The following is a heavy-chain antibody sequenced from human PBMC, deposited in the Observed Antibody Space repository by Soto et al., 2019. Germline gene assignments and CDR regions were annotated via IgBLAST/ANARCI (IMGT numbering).Heavy chain of an antibody. D-gene: IGHD1-26*01. CDR1: GLTFSSNA. CDR3: ARGEVGATSLEYFQH. J-gene: IGHJ1*01. Sequence: GGSLRLSCAVSGLTFSSNAMHWVRQAPGKGLEWVAVVSYDGSNKYYADSEKGRFTISRDNSKNTLYLQMNSLRAEDTAVYYCARGEVGATSLEYFQHWGYGTLVTVSS. V-gene: IGHV3-30-3*01. CDR2: VSYDGSNK.